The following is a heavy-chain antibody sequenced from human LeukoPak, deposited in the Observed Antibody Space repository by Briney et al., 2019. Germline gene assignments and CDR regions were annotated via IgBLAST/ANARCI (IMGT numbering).Heavy chain of an antibody. J-gene: IGHJ4*02. V-gene: IGHV3-48*03. CDR1: GFTFSSYE. D-gene: IGHD4-17*01. CDR3: ACLRGPSDY. CDR2: ISSSGSTI. Sequence: GGSLRLSCAASGFTFSSYEMNWVRQAPGKGLEWVSYISSSGSTIYYADSVKGRFTISRDNTKNSLYLQMDSLTADDTAVYFCACLRGPSDYWGQGTLVTVSS.